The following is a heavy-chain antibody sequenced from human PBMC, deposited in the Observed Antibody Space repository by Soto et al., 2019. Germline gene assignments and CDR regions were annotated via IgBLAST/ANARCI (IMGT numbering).Heavy chain of an antibody. CDR3: ARGDATKIVVTTYYGMDV. D-gene: IGHD4-17*01. Sequence: QVQLVQSGAEVKKPGSSVNVSCKASGGTLSNYGISWVRQAPGQGLERMGGIIPVFGTANYAQKFQGRVTITADESTSTVYMDVTSLRSEDTAVYYCARGDATKIVVTTYYGMDVWGQGTTVTVSS. CDR2: IIPVFGTA. J-gene: IGHJ6*02. V-gene: IGHV1-69*12. CDR1: GGTLSNYG.